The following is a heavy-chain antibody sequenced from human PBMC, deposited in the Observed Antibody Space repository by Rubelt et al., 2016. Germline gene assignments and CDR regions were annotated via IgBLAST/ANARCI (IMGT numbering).Heavy chain of an antibody. D-gene: IGHD2-15*01. CDR1: GFTFSSYA. CDR2: ISGSGGST. V-gene: IGHV3-23*01. J-gene: IGHJ4*02. CDR3: AKGGYCSGGSCYLGFDY. Sequence: GGGLVQPGGSLRLSCAASGFTFSSYAMSWVRQAPGKGLEWVSAISGSGGSTYYADSVKGRFTISRDNSKNTLYLQMNSLRAEDTAVYYCAKGGYCSGGSCYLGFDYWGQGTLVTVSS.